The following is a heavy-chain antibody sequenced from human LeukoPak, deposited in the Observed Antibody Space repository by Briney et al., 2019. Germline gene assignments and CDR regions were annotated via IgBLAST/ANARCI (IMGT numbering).Heavy chain of an antibody. CDR3: AREYYDILTGYPLNFDY. J-gene: IGHJ4*02. D-gene: IGHD3-9*01. Sequence: SVKVSCKASGGTFSSYAISWVRKAPGQGLEWMGRIIPIFGTANYAQKFQGRVTITTDESTSTAYMELSSLRSEDTAVYYCAREYYDILTGYPLNFDYRGQGTLVTVSS. CDR2: IIPIFGTA. CDR1: GGTFSSYA. V-gene: IGHV1-69*05.